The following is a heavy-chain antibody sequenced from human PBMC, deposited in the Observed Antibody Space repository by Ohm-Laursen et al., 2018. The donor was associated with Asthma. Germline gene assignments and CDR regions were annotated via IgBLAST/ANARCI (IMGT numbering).Heavy chain of an antibody. J-gene: IGHJ6*02. CDR2: ISYDGSNK. CDR1: GFTFSSYG. CDR3: ARVVTPADNYYYYGMDV. Sequence: SLRLSCAASGFTFSSYGMHWVRQAPGKGLEWVAVISYDGSNKYYADSVKGRFTISRDNSKNTLYLQMNSLRAEDTAVYYCARVVTPADNYYYYGMDVWGQGTTVTVSS. D-gene: IGHD2-21*02. V-gene: IGHV3-30*03.